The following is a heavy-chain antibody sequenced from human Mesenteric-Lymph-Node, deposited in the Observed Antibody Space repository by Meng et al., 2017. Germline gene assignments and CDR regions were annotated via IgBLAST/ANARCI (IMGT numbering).Heavy chain of an antibody. D-gene: IGHD3-10*01. V-gene: IGHV1-2*06. CDR2: INPNSGGT. Sequence: ASVKVSCKASGYTFTGYYMHWVRQAPGQGLEWMGRINPNSGGTNYAQKFQGRVTMTRDTSISTAYMELSRLRSDDTAVYYCARDSGGGAPPRLDYYYYGMDVWGQGTTVTVSS. CDR1: GYTFTGYY. CDR3: ARDSGGGAPPRLDYYYYGMDV. J-gene: IGHJ6*02.